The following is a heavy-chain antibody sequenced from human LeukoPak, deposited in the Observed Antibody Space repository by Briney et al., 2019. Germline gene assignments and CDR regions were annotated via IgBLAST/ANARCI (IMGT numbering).Heavy chain of an antibody. J-gene: IGHJ4*02. V-gene: IGHV1-2*04. CDR3: AREGYYDSSGYSFGY. D-gene: IGHD3-22*01. Sequence: ASVKVSCKASGYTFTGYYMHWVRQAPGQGLEWMGWINPNNGGTNYAQKFQGWVTMTRDTSISTAYMELSRLRSDDTAVYYCAREGYYDSSGYSFGYWGQGTLVTVSS. CDR1: GYTFTGYY. CDR2: INPNNGGT.